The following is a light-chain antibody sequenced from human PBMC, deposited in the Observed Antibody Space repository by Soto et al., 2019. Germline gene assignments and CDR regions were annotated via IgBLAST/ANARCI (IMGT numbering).Light chain of an antibody. Sequence: IVMTQSPGTLSVSPGERVTLSCRASQSVSSHLAWYQQKPGQAPRLLMYDASTRANGVPPRFSGSGSGTAFTLTITSLQSEDFTRYYCQQYNDLVTFGGGTKVEIK. CDR1: QSVSSH. J-gene: IGKJ4*01. CDR2: DAS. V-gene: IGKV3-15*01. CDR3: QQYNDLVT.